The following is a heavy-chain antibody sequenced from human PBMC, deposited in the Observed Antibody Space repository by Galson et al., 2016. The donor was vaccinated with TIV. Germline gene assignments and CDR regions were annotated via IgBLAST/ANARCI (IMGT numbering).Heavy chain of an antibody. J-gene: IGHJ5*02. V-gene: IGHV6-1*01. CDR3: ARGGDYGSDDYSVNWFDP. Sequence: CAISGDSVSSNSATWNWIRQSPSRGLEWLGRAYYRSKWYNDYADSVTGRIAIKPDTARNQFSLQLYSVTPEDTAVYYCARGGDYGSDDYSVNWFDPWGQGTLVTVSS. CDR1: GDSVSSNSAT. CDR2: AYYRSKWYN. D-gene: IGHD3-10*01.